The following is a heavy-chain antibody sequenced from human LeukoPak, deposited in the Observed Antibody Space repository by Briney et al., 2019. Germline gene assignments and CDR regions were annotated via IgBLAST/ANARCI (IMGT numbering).Heavy chain of an antibody. CDR1: GGTFSSYA. Sequence: GSSVKVSCKASGGTFSSYAIRWVRQAPGQGLEWMGGIIPIFGTANYAQKFKGRVTITTDESTSTAYMELSSVRSEDTAVYYCARETREATVNPHDAFDIWGQGTMVTVSS. J-gene: IGHJ3*02. V-gene: IGHV1-69*05. D-gene: IGHD4-17*01. CDR2: IIPIFGTA. CDR3: ARETREATVNPHDAFDI.